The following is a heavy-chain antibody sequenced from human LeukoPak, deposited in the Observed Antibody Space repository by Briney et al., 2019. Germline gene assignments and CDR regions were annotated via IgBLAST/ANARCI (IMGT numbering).Heavy chain of an antibody. CDR3: ARIRWSRYGDGEFDY. J-gene: IGHJ4*02. Sequence: SGPALLQATPTLTLTFTFSGFWLGTRGMRGCRIRQPPEKALEWLPPIDWDDDEFYSTSLKTRLTISKDTSKNQVVLTMTNMDPVDTATYYCARIRWSRYGDGEFDYWGQGTLVTVSS. CDR2: IDWDDDE. CDR1: GFWLGTRGMR. D-gene: IGHD4-17*01. V-gene: IGHV2-70*04.